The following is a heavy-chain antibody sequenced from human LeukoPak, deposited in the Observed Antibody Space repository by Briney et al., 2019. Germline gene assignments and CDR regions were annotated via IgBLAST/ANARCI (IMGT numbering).Heavy chain of an antibody. CDR2: IYNSGIT. V-gene: IGHV4-59*02. D-gene: IGHD4/OR15-4a*01. Sequence: SETLSLTCTVSGGSVSSHFWSWIRQPPGKGLEWIGYIYNSGITNYNPSLKSRVTMSVDTSKNPFSLMLRSVTAADTAVYYCARDHLPAGAPGYYMDVWGKGTTVTVSS. CDR1: GGSVSSHF. J-gene: IGHJ6*03. CDR3: ARDHLPAGAPGYYMDV.